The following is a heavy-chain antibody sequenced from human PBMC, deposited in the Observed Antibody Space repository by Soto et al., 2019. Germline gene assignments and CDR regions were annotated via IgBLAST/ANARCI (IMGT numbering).Heavy chain of an antibody. CDR1: GYTFTSYG. CDR3: ARGGYYYDSSGSPDYYYYGMDV. CDR2: ISAYNGNT. D-gene: IGHD3-22*01. Sequence: ASVKVSCKASGYTFTSYGISWVRQAPGQGLEWMGWISAYNGNTNYAQKLQGRVTMTTDTSTSTAYMELRSLRSDDTAVYYCARGGYYYDSSGSPDYYYYGMDVWGQGTTVTVS. V-gene: IGHV1-18*01. J-gene: IGHJ6*02.